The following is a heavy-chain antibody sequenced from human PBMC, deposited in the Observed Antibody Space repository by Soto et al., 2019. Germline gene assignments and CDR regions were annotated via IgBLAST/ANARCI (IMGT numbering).Heavy chain of an antibody. CDR3: AKGTRGNSPELDF. Sequence: GGSLSLACAAPGFTFDDYTMHWVRQTPGKGLEWVSLISWDGDSAYYADAVRGRFTISRDNSKNSLFLQMNNVRAEDAALYFCAKGTRGNSPELDFWGQGTLVTVSS. V-gene: IGHV3-43*01. J-gene: IGHJ4*02. CDR1: GFTFDDYT. D-gene: IGHD1-1*01. CDR2: ISWDGDSA.